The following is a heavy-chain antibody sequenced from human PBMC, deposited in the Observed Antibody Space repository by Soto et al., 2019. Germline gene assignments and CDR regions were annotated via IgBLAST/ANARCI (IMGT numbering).Heavy chain of an antibody. D-gene: IGHD6-6*01. CDR3: ARLMAARLRSDGIDV. CDR2: INPNSGGT. J-gene: IGHJ6*02. CDR1: GYTFTGYY. V-gene: IGHV1-2*02. Sequence: ASVKVSCKASGYTFTGYYMHWVRQAPGQGLEWMGWINPNSGGTNYAQNVQGRVTMTRDTSISTAYMELSRLRSDDTAVYYCARLMAARLRSDGIDVWGQGTTVTVSS.